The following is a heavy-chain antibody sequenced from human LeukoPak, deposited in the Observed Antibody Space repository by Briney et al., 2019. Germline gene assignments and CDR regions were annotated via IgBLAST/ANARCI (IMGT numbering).Heavy chain of an antibody. Sequence: GGSLRLSCAASGSTFSSYGMHWVRQAPGKGLEWVAFIRYDGSNKYYADSVKGRFTISRDNSKNTLYLQMNSLRAEDTAVYYCAKVVGTRALYYFDYWGQGTLVTVSS. CDR1: GSTFSSYG. CDR2: IRYDGSNK. V-gene: IGHV3-30*02. J-gene: IGHJ4*02. CDR3: AKVVGTRALYYFDY. D-gene: IGHD1-14*01.